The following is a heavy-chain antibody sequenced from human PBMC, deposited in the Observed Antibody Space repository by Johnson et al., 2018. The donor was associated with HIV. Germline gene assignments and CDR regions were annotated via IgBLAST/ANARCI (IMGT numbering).Heavy chain of an antibody. CDR1: GFTFSDYY. J-gene: IGHJ3*02. D-gene: IGHD6-6*01. V-gene: IGHV3-11*01. Sequence: QVQLVESRGGLVTPGGSLRLSCAASGFTFSDYYMSWIRKAPGKGLEWVSYISSSGSTIYYAGSVTGRFTISRDNSKNTLYLQMNSLRAEDTAVYYCARAGSSSSGPRAFDIWGQGTMVTVSS. CDR3: ARAGSSSSGPRAFDI. CDR2: ISSSGSTI.